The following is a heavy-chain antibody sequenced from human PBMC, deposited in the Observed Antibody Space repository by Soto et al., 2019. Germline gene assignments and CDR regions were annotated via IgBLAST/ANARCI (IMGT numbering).Heavy chain of an antibody. Sequence: EVQLVESGGGVMRPGGSLRLSCAASGFTLEDYGMSWVRQAPGKGLEWISGINWNGGRTGYADSVKGRFTISRDNVKNSLYLQTDSLRVEDTALYYCARVRSGSYSYAFDIWGQGTMVTVSS. D-gene: IGHD1-26*01. CDR2: INWNGGRT. CDR1: GFTLEDYG. V-gene: IGHV3-20*04. CDR3: ARVRSGSYSYAFDI. J-gene: IGHJ3*02.